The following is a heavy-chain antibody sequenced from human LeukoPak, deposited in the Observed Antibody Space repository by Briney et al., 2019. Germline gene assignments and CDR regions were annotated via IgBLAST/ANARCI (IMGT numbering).Heavy chain of an antibody. CDR2: IYSGDST. CDR3: ARDNGGYYYNYYYMDV. Sequence: GGSLRLSCAASGFTVSSNYMSWVRQAPGKGLEWVSVIYSGDSTYYADSVKGRFTISRDNSKNTLYLQMNSLRAEDTAVYYCARDNGGYYYNYYYMDVWGKGTTVTVSS. J-gene: IGHJ6*03. V-gene: IGHV3-53*01. CDR1: GFTVSSNY. D-gene: IGHD2-8*01.